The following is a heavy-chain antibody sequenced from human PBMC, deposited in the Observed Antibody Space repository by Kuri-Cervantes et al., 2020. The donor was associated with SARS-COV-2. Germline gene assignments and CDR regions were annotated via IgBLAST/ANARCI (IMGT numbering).Heavy chain of an antibody. V-gene: IGHV1-46*01. CDR2: INPSGGST. CDR1: GYTFTNYY. D-gene: IGHD6-6*01. J-gene: IGHJ4*02. Sequence: ASVKVSCKASGYTFTNYYMHWVRQAPGQGLEWIGIINPSGGSTSYAQKFQGRVTMTRDTSTSTVYMELSSLRSEDTAVYYCARRIAAGSSHDHILDYWGQGTLVTVSS. CDR3: ARRIAAGSSHDHILDY.